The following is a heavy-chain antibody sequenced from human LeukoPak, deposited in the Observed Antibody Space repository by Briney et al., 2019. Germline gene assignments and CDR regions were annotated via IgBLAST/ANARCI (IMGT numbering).Heavy chain of an antibody. Sequence: SETLSLTCTVSSGSISTSNYYWGWIRQPPGKGLEWIGSIYYSGSTYYNPSLKSRVTISVDTSKNQFSLKLSSVTAADTAVYYCARQVSDYMDVWGKGTTVTISS. V-gene: IGHV4-39*01. CDR2: IYYSGST. J-gene: IGHJ6*03. CDR3: ARQVSDYMDV. CDR1: SGSISTSNYY.